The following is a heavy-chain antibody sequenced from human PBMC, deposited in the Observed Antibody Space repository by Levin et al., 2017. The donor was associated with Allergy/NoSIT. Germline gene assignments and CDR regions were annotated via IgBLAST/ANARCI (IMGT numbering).Heavy chain of an antibody. CDR1: GFTFNDYE. J-gene: IGHJ6*02. D-gene: IGHD3-3*01. Sequence: PGGSLRLSCAASGFTFNDYEMDWVRQAPGKGLEWVSYISTSGSAIYYADSVKGRFTISRDNAKNSLYLQMNSLRAEDTAVYYCARDRNFWSGPQTDYYYGMDGWGQGTTVTVSS. V-gene: IGHV3-48*03. CDR2: ISTSGSAI. CDR3: ARDRNFWSGPQTDYYYGMDG.